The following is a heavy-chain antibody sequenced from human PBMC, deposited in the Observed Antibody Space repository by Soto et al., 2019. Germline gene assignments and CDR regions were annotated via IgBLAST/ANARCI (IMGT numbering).Heavy chain of an antibody. CDR3: VRPYYSSSWFPFDR. D-gene: IGHD6-13*01. Sequence: NPGWSLRLSCTGSVFDFGDYYMSWIRQAPGKGLEWVSYIDSGDGTTYYTDSVKGRFTISRDNAKKTVYLQMSSLRVEDTALYYCVRPYYSSSWFPFDRWGQGTLVTVSS. J-gene: IGHJ4*02. V-gene: IGHV3-11*01. CDR1: VFDFGDYY. CDR2: IDSGDGTT.